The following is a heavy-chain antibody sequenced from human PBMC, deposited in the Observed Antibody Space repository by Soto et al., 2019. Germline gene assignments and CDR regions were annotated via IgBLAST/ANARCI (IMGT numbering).Heavy chain of an antibody. CDR2: ISSSSSTI. D-gene: IGHD3-16*01. Sequence: EVQLVESGGGLVQPGGSLRLSCAASGFTFSSYSMNWVRQAPGKGLEWVSYISSSSSTIYYADSVKGRFTISRDNAKNSLYRQMNSRRGEDTAVYYCAWGEPTKRYYYYGMDVWGQGTTVTVSS. CDR1: GFTFSSYS. V-gene: IGHV3-48*01. CDR3: AWGEPTKRYYYYGMDV. J-gene: IGHJ6*02.